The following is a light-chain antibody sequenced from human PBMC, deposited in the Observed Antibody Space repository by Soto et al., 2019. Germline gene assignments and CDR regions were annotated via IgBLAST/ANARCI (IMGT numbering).Light chain of an antibody. Sequence: QSVLTQPASVSGSPGQSITISCTGTSSDVGGYNYVSWYQQHPGKAPKLMIYDVSNRPSGVSNRFSGSKSGNTASLTISGLQAEDEADYYCRSYTSRSTLVFGTGNKVTVL. CDR3: RSYTSRSTLV. CDR2: DVS. J-gene: IGLJ1*01. CDR1: SSDVGGYNY. V-gene: IGLV2-14*01.